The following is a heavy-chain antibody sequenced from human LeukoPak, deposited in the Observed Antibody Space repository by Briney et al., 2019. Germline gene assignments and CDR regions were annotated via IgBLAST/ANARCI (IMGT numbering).Heavy chain of an antibody. J-gene: IGHJ5*02. CDR2: MNTNSGNT. V-gene: IGHV1-8*01. CDR1: GYTFTSYD. CDR3: ARSYDYICGSYRSCWFDP. D-gene: IGHD3-16*01. Sequence: ASVKVSCKASGYTFTSYDINWVRQATGQGLEWMGWMNTNSGNTGYAQKFQGRVTMTRNTSISTAYMELSSLRSEDTAVYYCARSYDYICGSYRSCWFDPWGQGTLVTVSS.